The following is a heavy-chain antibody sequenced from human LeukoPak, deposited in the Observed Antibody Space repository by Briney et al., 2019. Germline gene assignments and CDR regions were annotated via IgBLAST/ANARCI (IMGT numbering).Heavy chain of an antibody. Sequence: SETLSLTCTVSGGSISTSNYYWGWIRQPPGKGLEWIGNIFYSGSTYYSPSLKSRVTISRDTSKNEFSLKLSSVTAADTAVYYCARDSRRDGYNLDYWGRGTLVTVSS. CDR2: IFYSGST. J-gene: IGHJ4*02. V-gene: IGHV4-39*07. CDR3: ARDSRRDGYNLDY. CDR1: GGSISTSNYY. D-gene: IGHD5-24*01.